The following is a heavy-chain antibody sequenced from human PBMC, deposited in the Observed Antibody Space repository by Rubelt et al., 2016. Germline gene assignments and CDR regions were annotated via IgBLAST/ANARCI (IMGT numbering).Heavy chain of an antibody. CDR2: IKQDGSED. V-gene: IGHV3-7*03. D-gene: IGHD5-18*01. J-gene: IGHJ4*02. Sequence: GGGVVQPGGSLRLSCAASGFSFSSCGMHWVRQAPGKGLEGVANIKQDGSEDYYADSVKGRFTISRDNAKNSLYLQLNSLRAEDTAVYDCAKDGDGYPYWGQGTLVTVSS. CDR3: AKDGDGYPY. CDR1: GFSFSSCG.